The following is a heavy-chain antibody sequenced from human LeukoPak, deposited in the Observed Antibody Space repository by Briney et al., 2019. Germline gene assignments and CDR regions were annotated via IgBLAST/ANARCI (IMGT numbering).Heavy chain of an antibody. V-gene: IGHV1-8*01. D-gene: IGHD3-10*02. CDR2: MNPNSGNT. J-gene: IGHJ5*02. CDR3: ASYFRGETGVFDP. CDR1: GYTFTSYD. Sequence: ASGKVSCKASGYTFTSYDINWVRQATGQGLEWMGWMNPNSGNTGYAQKFQGRVTMTRNTSISTAYMELSSLRSEDTAVYYCASYFRGETGVFDPWGQGTLVTVSS.